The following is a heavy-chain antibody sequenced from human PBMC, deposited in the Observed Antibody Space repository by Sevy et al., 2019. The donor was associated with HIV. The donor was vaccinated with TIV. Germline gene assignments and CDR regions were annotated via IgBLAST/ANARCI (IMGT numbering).Heavy chain of an antibody. CDR3: ARDGDLIYGPAGGFDY. J-gene: IGHJ4*02. V-gene: IGHV3-30-3*01. Sequence: GSLRLSCAASGFTFSSYAMHWVRQAPGKGLEWVAVISYDGSNKYYAVSVKGRFTISRDNSKNTLYLQMNSLRAEDTAVDYCARDGDLIYGPAGGFDYWGQGTLVTVSS. CDR1: GFTFSSYA. D-gene: IGHD3-10*01. CDR2: ISYDGSNK.